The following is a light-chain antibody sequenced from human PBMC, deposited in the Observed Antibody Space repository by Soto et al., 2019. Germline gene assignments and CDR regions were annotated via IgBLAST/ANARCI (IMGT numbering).Light chain of an antibody. V-gene: IGLV1-40*01. Sequence: QSLITPPPSLSGAPGQRGTISCTGSSSNIGAGYDVHWYQQLPETAPKLLIYGNNNRPSGVPDRFSGSKSGTSASLAITGLQAEDEADYYCQSYDSGLSGSVFGTGTKVTVL. CDR2: GNN. CDR1: SSNIGAGYD. J-gene: IGLJ1*01. CDR3: QSYDSGLSGSV.